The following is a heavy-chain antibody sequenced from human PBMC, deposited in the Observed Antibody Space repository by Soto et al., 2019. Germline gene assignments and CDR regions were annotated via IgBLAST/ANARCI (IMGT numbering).Heavy chain of an antibody. CDR1: GYSFTSYG. CDR3: ARHSRGPRDYYGMDV. J-gene: IGHJ6*02. CDR2: IDPSDSYT. V-gene: IGHV5-10-1*01. Sequence: GESLKISCKGSGYSFTSYGISWVRQMPGKGLEWMGRIDPSDSYTNYSPSFQGHVTISADKSISTAYLQWSSLKASDTAMYYCARHSRGPRDYYGMDVWGQGTTVTVSS. D-gene: IGHD4-4*01.